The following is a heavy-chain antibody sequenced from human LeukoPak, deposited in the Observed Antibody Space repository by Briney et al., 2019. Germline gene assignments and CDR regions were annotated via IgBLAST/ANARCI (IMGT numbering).Heavy chain of an antibody. CDR3: ARTKKVAYGDYENYFDY. D-gene: IGHD4-17*01. CDR2: IYSSGST. Sequence: SETLSPTCTVSGGSISSYYWSWIRQPAGKGLEWIGRIYSSGSTYYNPSLKSRVTISVDTSKNQFSLKLSSVTAADTAVYYCARTKKVAYGDYENYFDYWGQGTLVTVSS. J-gene: IGHJ4*02. CDR1: GGSISSYY. V-gene: IGHV4-4*07.